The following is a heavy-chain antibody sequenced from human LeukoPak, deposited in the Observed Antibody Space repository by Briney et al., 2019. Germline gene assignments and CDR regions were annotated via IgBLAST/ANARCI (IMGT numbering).Heavy chain of an antibody. CDR2: ISVYNGNT. CDR1: GYTFTSHG. Sequence: ASVNVSCKASGYTFTSHGISWVRQAPGQGVEWMGWISVYNGNTNYAQKLQGRVTLTTDTSTSTAYMELRSLRSDDTAVYYCARDIPPYAYSSSWYDGAFDIWGQGTMVTVSS. J-gene: IGHJ3*02. CDR3: ARDIPPYAYSSSWYDGAFDI. V-gene: IGHV1-18*01. D-gene: IGHD6-13*01.